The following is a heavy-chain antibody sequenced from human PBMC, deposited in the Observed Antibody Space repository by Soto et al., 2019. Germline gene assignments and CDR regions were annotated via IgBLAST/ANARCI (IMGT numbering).Heavy chain of an antibody. CDR2: IKQDGSEK. Sequence: EVQLVESGGGLVQPGGSLRLSCAVSGFSLSGYWMSWVRQAPGKGLEWVANIKQDGSEKYYVDSVKGRFTISRDNAKNSLYLQMNSLRAEDTAVYYCARDYYGSGNYNYPLEGYWGQGTPVTVSS. V-gene: IGHV3-7*01. J-gene: IGHJ4*02. CDR1: GFSLSGYW. CDR3: ARDYYGSGNYNYPLEGY. D-gene: IGHD3-10*01.